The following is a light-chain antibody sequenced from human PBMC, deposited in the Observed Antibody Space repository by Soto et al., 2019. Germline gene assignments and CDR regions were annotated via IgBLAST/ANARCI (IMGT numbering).Light chain of an antibody. Sequence: EIVLTQSPVTLYLSPGERATLSCRASPSVGSDLVWYHQKPGQAPRLLIFDASTRATDIPDRISGSGSGTDFTLNISGLEPDDFAIHYCKHRSSWPTFGGGTSVEIK. CDR1: PSVGSD. CDR3: KHRSSWPT. CDR2: DAS. J-gene: IGKJ4*02. V-gene: IGKV3-11*01.